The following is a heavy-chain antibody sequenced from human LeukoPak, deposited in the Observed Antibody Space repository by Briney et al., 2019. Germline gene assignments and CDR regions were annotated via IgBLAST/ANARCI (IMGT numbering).Heavy chain of an antibody. CDR1: GGSISSYY. CDR3: ARGYCTNGVCLVYFDY. CDR2: IYYSGST. V-gene: IGHV4-4*07. D-gene: IGHD2-8*01. Sequence: SETLSLTCTVSGGSISSYYWSWIRQPAGKGLEWIGSIYYSGSTYYNPSLKSRVTISVDTSKNQFSLKLSSVTAADTAVYYCARGYCTNGVCLVYFDYWGQGTLVTVSS. J-gene: IGHJ4*02.